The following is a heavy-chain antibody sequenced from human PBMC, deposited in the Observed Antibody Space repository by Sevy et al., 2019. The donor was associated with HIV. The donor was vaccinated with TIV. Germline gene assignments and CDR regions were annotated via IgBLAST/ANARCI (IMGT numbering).Heavy chain of an antibody. CDR3: ARAEVATGGYDY. CDR1: GDSVASSSAA. CDR2: TYYRSKWYT. V-gene: IGHV6-1*01. D-gene: IGHD5-12*01. J-gene: IGHJ4*02. Sequence: SQTLSLTCAISGDSVASSSAAWNWIRQSPSRGLEWLGRTYYRSKWYTDYALSVKSRIIINPGTSKNQFSLQLNSVTPEDTAVYYCARAEVATGGYDYWGQGTLVTVSS.